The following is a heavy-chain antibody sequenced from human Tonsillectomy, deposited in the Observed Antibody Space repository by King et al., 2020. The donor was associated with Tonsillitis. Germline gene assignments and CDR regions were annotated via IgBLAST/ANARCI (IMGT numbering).Heavy chain of an antibody. V-gene: IGHV3-48*02. CDR2: ISSSSSTI. J-gene: IGHJ5*02. CDR1: GFTFSSYS. Sequence: VQLVESGGGLVQPGGSLRLSCAASGFTFSSYSMNWVRQAPGKGLEWVSYISSSSSTIYYADSVKGRFTTSRDNAKNSLYLQMNSLRDEDTAVYYCARAYYGDYRYWFDPWGQGTLVTVSS. D-gene: IGHD4-17*01. CDR3: ARAYYGDYRYWFDP.